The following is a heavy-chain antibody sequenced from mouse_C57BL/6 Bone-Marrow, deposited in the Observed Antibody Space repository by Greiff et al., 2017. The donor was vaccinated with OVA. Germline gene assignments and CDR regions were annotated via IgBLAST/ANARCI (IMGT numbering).Heavy chain of an antibody. CDR3: ARGGGAARSCDD. J-gene: IGHJ2*01. CDR2: IDPSDSYT. D-gene: IGHD3-1*01. Sequence: QVQLQQPGAELVKPGASVKLSCKASGYTFTSYWMQWVQQRPGQGLEWIGEIDPSDSYTNYTQKFKGKATLTVDTSSTTPYLQLSSLTSEDSAVYYCARGGGAARSCDDWGQGTTLTVSS. CDR1: GYTFTSYW. V-gene: IGHV1-50*01.